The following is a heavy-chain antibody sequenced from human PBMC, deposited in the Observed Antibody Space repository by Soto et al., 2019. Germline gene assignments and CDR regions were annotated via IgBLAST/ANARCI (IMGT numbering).Heavy chain of an antibody. CDR2: LNPNSGNT. CDR1: GYTFTSYD. CDR3: AREKVGYFDY. V-gene: IGHV1-8*01. J-gene: IGHJ4*02. Sequence: QAWLVQSGAEVKKPGASVKVSCKASGYTFTSYDINWVRQATGQGLEWMRWLNPNSGNTAYAQKFQGRVTMTRSTSISTAYMELSSLRSEDTAVYYCAREKVGYFDYLGQGTLVTVSA.